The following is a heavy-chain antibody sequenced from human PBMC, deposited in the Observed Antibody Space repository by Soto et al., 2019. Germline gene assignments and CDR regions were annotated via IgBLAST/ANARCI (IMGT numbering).Heavy chain of an antibody. CDR3: ARDRAYYGSGSYYNSYGMDV. J-gene: IGHJ6*02. D-gene: IGHD3-10*01. Sequence: SETLSLTCTVSGGSVSSYYWSWIRQSPGKGLEWIGYIYYSGSTKYKPSLKSRVTISVDTSKNQFSLKVNSATAADTAVYYCARDRAYYGSGSYYNSYGMDVWGQGTTVTVSS. CDR2: IYYSGST. CDR1: GGSVSSYY. V-gene: IGHV4-59*02.